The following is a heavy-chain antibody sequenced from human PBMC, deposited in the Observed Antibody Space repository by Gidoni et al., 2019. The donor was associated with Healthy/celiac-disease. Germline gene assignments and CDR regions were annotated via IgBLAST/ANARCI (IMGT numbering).Heavy chain of an antibody. D-gene: IGHD3-10*01. Sequence: SLKSRVTISVDTSKNQFSLKLSSSTPADTAVYYCARHASWFGELSSAPGFDIWGQGTMVTVSS. CDR3: ARHASWFGELSSAPGFDI. V-gene: IGHV4-39*01. J-gene: IGHJ3*02.